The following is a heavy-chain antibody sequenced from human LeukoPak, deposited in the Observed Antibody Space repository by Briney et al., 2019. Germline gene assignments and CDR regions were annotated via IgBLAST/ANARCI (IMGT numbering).Heavy chain of an antibody. V-gene: IGHV1-2*06. CDR2: INPNSGGT. CDR1: GYTFTGYY. D-gene: IGHD3-10*01. J-gene: IGHJ4*02. Sequence: ASVKVSCKASGYTFTGYYMHWVRQAPGQGLEWMGRINPNSGGTNYEQKFQGRVTMTRDTSNSTAYMELSRLRSDDTAVYYCARMVRGETIDYWGQGTLVTVSS. CDR3: ARMVRGETIDY.